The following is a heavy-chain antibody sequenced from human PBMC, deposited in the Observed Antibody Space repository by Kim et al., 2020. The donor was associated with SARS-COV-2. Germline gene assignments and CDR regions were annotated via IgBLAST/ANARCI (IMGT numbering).Heavy chain of an antibody. J-gene: IGHJ6*02. D-gene: IGHD1-7*01. V-gene: IGHV3-23*01. Sequence: DAVRGRFTISRDNSKNTLYLQMNSLRDEDTAVYYCAKRTTASYYYAMDVWGQGTTVTVSS. CDR3: AKRTTASYYYAMDV.